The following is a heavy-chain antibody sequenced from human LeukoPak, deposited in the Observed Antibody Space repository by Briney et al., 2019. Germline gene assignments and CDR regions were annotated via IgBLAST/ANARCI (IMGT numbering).Heavy chain of an antibody. V-gene: IGHV3-30*03. CDR1: GFTFSSYG. Sequence: PGGSLRLSCAASGFTFSSYGMHWVRQAPGKGLEWVAVISYDGSNKYYADSVKGRFTISRDNSKNTLYLQMNSLRAEDTAVYYCAREAVGATLFDYYYGMDVWGQGTTVTVSS. CDR3: AREAVGATLFDYYYGMDV. J-gene: IGHJ6*02. D-gene: IGHD1-26*01. CDR2: ISYDGSNK.